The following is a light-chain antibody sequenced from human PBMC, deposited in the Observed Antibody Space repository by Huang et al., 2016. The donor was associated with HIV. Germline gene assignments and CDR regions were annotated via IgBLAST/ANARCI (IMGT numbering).Light chain of an antibody. J-gene: IGKJ1*01. CDR1: QSVSSS. V-gene: IGKV3-11*01. CDR3: QQRSNWPRT. Sequence: EIVLTQSPATLSLSPGERATLSCRASQSVSSSLAWYQQKPGQAPRLLISYASSRATGIPARFSGSGSGTDFTLTISSLEPEDFAVYYCQQRSNWPRTFGQGTKVEIK. CDR2: YAS.